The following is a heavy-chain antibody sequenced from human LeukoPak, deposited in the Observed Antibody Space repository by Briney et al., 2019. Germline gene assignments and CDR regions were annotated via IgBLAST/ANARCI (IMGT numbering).Heavy chain of an antibody. J-gene: IGHJ4*02. CDR1: GFSFSDAP. V-gene: IGHV3-15*01. Sequence: GGSVRLSCVVSGFSFSDAPMTWVRQAPGKGLEWVGRIKSISSGGTTDYAAPVKGRFSISRDDSKKTVYLQMNSLKTDDTGVYYCAAGRVRDYWGRGTLVTVSS. CDR2: IKSISSGGTT. CDR3: AAGRVRDY. D-gene: IGHD2-15*01.